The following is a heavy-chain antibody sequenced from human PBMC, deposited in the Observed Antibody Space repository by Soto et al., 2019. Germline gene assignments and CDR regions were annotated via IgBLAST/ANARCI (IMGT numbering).Heavy chain of an antibody. J-gene: IGHJ6*02. V-gene: IGHV4-34*01. D-gene: IGHD3-3*01. CDR2: INHSGST. CDR1: GGSFSGYY. CDR3: ARDPYFWSGQTGLICYYYGMDV. Sequence: SETLSLTCAVYGGSFSGYYWSWIRQPPGKGLEWIGEINHSGSTNYNPSLKSRVTISXDTSKNQFSLKLSSVTAADTAVYYCARDPYFWSGQTGLICYYYGMDVWGQGTTVTVYS.